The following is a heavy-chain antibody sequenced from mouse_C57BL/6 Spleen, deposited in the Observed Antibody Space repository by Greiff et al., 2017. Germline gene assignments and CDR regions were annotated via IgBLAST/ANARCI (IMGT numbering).Heavy chain of an antibody. CDR3: TRSGDSNYDY. D-gene: IGHD2-5*01. CDR1: GYTFTDAE. CDR2: IGPETGGT. Sequence: VQLQQSGAGLVRPGASVTLSCKASGYTFTDAELHWVNQTPVHGLEWIAAIGPETGGTAYNQKFKGTAILTADKTSSTAYMALRSLTSEDSAVYYCTRSGDSNYDYWGQGTTLTVSS. J-gene: IGHJ2*01. V-gene: IGHV1-15*01.